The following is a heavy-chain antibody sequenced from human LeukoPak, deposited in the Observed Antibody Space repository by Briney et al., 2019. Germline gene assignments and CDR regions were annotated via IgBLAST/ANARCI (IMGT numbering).Heavy chain of an antibody. V-gene: IGHV3-23*01. Sequence: GGSLRLSXAASGFTFSSYAMSWVRQAPGKGLEWVSAISGSGGSTYYADSVKGRFTISRDNSKNTLYLQMNSLRAEDTAVYYCAKEGRIWFGELLTIDYWGQGTLVTVSS. D-gene: IGHD3-10*01. CDR2: ISGSGGST. J-gene: IGHJ4*02. CDR1: GFTFSSYA. CDR3: AKEGRIWFGELLTIDY.